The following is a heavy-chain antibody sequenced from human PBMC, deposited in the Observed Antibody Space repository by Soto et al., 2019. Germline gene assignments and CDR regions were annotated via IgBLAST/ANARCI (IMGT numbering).Heavy chain of an antibody. J-gene: IGHJ5*02. Sequence: SETLSLTCTVSGGSISSGGYYWSWIRQHPGEGLEWIGYIYYSGSTYYNPSLKSRVTISVDTSKNQFSLKLSSVTAADTAVYYCARADVDTAMVTSFDPWGQGTLVTVSS. CDR2: IYYSGST. CDR3: ARADVDTAMVTSFDP. CDR1: GGSISSGGYY. D-gene: IGHD5-18*01. V-gene: IGHV4-31*03.